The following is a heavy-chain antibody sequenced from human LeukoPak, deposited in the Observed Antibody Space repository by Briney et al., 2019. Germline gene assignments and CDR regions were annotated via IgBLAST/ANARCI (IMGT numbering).Heavy chain of an antibody. CDR3: AKYTGRLVENYFDY. J-gene: IGHJ4*02. V-gene: IGHV3-30-3*02. CDR2: ISYDGSNK. CDR1: GFTFSSYA. Sequence: GRSLRLSCAASGFTFSSYAMHWVRQAPGKGLEWVAVISYDGSNKYYADSVKGRFTISKDTSKNTLYLQVSSLRDEDTALYYCAKYTGRLVENYFDYWGQGILVTVSS. D-gene: IGHD5-24*01.